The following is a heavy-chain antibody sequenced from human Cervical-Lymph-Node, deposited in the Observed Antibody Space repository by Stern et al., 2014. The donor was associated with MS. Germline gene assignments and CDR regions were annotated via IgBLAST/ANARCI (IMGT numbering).Heavy chain of an antibody. D-gene: IGHD3-3*01. V-gene: IGHV1-18*01. CDR2: ISAYNGNT. CDR3: ARDYYDFWSGSVYYFDY. Sequence: QLVQSGAEVKKPGASVKVSCKASGYTFTSYGISWVRQAPGQGLEWMGWISAYNGNTNDAQKLQGRVTMTTDTSTSTAYMELRSLRSDDTAVYYCARDYYDFWSGSVYYFDYWGQGTLVTVSS. J-gene: IGHJ4*02. CDR1: GYTFTSYG.